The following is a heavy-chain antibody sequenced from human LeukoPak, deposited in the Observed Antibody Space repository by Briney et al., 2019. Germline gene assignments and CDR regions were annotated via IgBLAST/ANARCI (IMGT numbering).Heavy chain of an antibody. CDR1: GFTFSSYG. Sequence: PGRSLRLSCAASGFTFSSYGMSWVRQAPGKGLEWVSAISGSGGSTYYADSVKGRFTISRDNSKNTLYLQMNSLRAEDTAVYYCAKDGYSGYDKGDYWGQGTLVTVSS. D-gene: IGHD5-12*01. CDR3: AKDGYSGYDKGDY. V-gene: IGHV3-23*01. J-gene: IGHJ4*02. CDR2: ISGSGGST.